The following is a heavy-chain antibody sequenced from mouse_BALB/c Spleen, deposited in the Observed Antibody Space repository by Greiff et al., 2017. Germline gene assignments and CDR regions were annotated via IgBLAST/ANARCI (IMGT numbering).Heavy chain of an antibody. V-gene: IGHV1-69*01. Sequence: VQLQQPGAELVMPGASVKMSCKASGYTFTDYWMHWVKQRPGQGLEWIGAIDTSDSYTSYNQKFKGKATLTVDESSSTAYMQLSSLTSEDSAVYYCAKMDYWGQGTSVTVSS. CDR2: IDTSDSYT. J-gene: IGHJ4*01. CDR1: GYTFTDYW. CDR3: AKMDY.